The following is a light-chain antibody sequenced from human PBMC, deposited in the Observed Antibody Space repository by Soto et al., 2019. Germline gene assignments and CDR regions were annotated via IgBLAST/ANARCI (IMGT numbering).Light chain of an antibody. J-gene: IGLJ1*01. Sequence: QSVLTQPASVSGSPGQSITISCTGTSSDVGGYNYVSWYQQHPGKAPKLLIYEVNNRPSGVSNRFSASKSGNTASLTISGLLAEDEADYYCNSYTSSTTYVFGTGTKLTVL. CDR1: SSDVGGYNY. CDR2: EVN. CDR3: NSYTSSTTYV. V-gene: IGLV2-14*01.